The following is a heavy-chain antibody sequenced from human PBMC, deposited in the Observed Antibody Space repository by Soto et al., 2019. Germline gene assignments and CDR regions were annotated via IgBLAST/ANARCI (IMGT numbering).Heavy chain of an antibody. CDR3: ARRGSGSYYDY. D-gene: IGHD1-26*01. J-gene: IGHJ4*02. CDR1: GFTFSSYA. V-gene: IGHV3-23*01. Sequence: EVPLLESGGGLVQPGGSLRLSCAASGFTFSSYAMRWVRQAPGKGLEWVSAISGSGGSTYYADSVKGRFTISRDNSKNTLYLKMTSLRAEDTAVYYCARRGSGSYYDYWGQGTLVTVSS. CDR2: ISGSGGST.